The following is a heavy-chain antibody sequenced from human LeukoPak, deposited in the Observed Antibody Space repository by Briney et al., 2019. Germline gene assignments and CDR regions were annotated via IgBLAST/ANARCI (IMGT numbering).Heavy chain of an antibody. Sequence: ASVKVSCKASGGTFSSYATSWVRQAPGQGLEWMGGIIPIFGTANYAQKFQGRVTITADESTSTAYMELSSLRSEDTAVYYCARGYSSGYFDYWGQGTLVTVSS. CDR1: GGTFSSYA. D-gene: IGHD6-25*01. V-gene: IGHV1-69*01. CDR3: ARGYSSGYFDY. CDR2: IIPIFGTA. J-gene: IGHJ4*02.